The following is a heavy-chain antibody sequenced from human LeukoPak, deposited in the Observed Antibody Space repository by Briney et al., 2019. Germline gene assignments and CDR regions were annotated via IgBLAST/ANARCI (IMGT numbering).Heavy chain of an antibody. J-gene: IGHJ4*02. Sequence: PSETLSLTCAVYGGSFSGYYWSWIRQPPGKGLEWIGEINHSGSTNYNPSLKSRVTISVDTSKNQFSLKQSSVTAADTAVYYCASLTYCSSTSCYVFSDYWGQGTLVTVSS. CDR2: INHSGST. V-gene: IGHV4-34*01. CDR3: ASLTYCSSTSCYVFSDY. CDR1: GGSFSGYY. D-gene: IGHD2-2*01.